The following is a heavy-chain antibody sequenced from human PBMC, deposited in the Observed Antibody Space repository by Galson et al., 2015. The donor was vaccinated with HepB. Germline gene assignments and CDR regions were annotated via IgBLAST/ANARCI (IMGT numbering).Heavy chain of an antibody. V-gene: IGHV4-34*01. CDR1: GASFSGHY. J-gene: IGHJ5*02. D-gene: IGHD6-13*01. Sequence: ATLSLTCAIYGASFSGHYWSWVRQPPGMGLEWIGEISHSGRTNYNPSLKSRVIVSVDTSKNEFSLKLRSVTAADTAIYFCARGPGEGDSNWYDYNWFDPWGQGTLVTVSS. CDR2: ISHSGRT. CDR3: ARGPGEGDSNWYDYNWFDP.